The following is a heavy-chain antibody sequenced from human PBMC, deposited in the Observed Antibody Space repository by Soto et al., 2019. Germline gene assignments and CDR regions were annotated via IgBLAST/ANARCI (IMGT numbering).Heavy chain of an antibody. V-gene: IGHV1-69*01. CDR2: IIPIFGTA. J-gene: IGHJ6*02. CDR1: GGTFSSYA. Sequence: QVQLVQSGAEVKKPGSSVKVSCKASGGTFSSYAISWVRQAPGQGLEWMGGIIPIFGTANYAQKFQGRVTITADESTSTAYMELSSLRSEDTAVYYCARDGRLAAREPPQKMNQTGYYYGMDVWGQGTTVTVSS. D-gene: IGHD6-6*01. CDR3: ARDGRLAAREPPQKMNQTGYYYGMDV.